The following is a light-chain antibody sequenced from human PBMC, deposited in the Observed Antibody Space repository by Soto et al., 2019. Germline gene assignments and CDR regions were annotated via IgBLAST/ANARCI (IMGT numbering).Light chain of an antibody. Sequence: QSVLTQPPSVSGAPGQRVTISCTGSSSNIGAGYDVHWYQQLPGTAPKLLIYVNNNRPSGVPDRFSGSKSATSDSLAITGLQAEDEADYYCQSYDSSLSGWVFGGGTKLTVL. CDR1: SSNIGAGYD. V-gene: IGLV1-40*01. CDR2: VNN. CDR3: QSYDSSLSGWV. J-gene: IGLJ3*02.